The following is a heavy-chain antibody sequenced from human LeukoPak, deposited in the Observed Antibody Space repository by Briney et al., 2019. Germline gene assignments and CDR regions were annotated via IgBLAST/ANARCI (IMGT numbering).Heavy chain of an antibody. J-gene: IGHJ6*02. V-gene: IGHV3-11*01. CDR1: GFTFSDYY. CDR2: ISSSGSTI. CDR3: ARGTIAAAGHYYYYGMDV. Sequence: PGGSLRLSCAPSGFTFSDYYMSWIRQAPGKGLEWVSYISSSGSTIYYADSVKGRFTISRDNAKNSLYLQMNSLRAEDTAVYYCARGTIAAAGHYYYYGMDVWGQGTTVTVSS. D-gene: IGHD6-13*01.